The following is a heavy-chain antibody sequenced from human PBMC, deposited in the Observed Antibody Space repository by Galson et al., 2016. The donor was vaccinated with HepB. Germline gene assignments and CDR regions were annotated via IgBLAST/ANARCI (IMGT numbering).Heavy chain of an antibody. CDR3: ARALFAFLDI. Sequence: TLSLTCTVSGGSISSGGYYWNWIRLHPGKGLEWIGYIYYSGSTYYNPSLKSRVTISVDTSKNQFSLKLSSVTAADTAVYYCARALFAFLDIWGQGTTVTVSS. J-gene: IGHJ6*02. D-gene: IGHD3-3*01. CDR2: IYYSGST. CDR1: GGSISSGGYY. V-gene: IGHV4-31*03.